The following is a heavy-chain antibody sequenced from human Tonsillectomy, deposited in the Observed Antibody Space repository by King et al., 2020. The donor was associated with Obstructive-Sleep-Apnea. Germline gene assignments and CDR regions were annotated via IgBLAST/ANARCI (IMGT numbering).Heavy chain of an antibody. V-gene: IGHV4-30-4*07. CDR2: IYYSGGT. D-gene: IGHD6-6*01. Sequence: VQLQESGPGLVKPSQTLSLTCAVSGGSISSGGYSWSWIRQPPGKGLEWIGYIYYSGGTYYNPSLKRRVTISVDTSKNQFSLNLSSVTAADTAVYYCASGYTSPSAPSFDFWGQGTLVTVSS. CDR3: ASGYTSPSAPSFDF. J-gene: IGHJ4*02. CDR1: GGSISSGGYS.